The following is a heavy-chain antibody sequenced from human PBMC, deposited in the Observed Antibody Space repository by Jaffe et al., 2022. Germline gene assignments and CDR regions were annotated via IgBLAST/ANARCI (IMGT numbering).Heavy chain of an antibody. J-gene: IGHJ3*02. D-gene: IGHD3-16*01. CDR3: ARGGGLPRGFDI. CDR1: GGSFSGYY. V-gene: IGHV4-34*01. Sequence: QVQLQQWGAGLLKPSETLSLTCAVYGGSFSGYYWSWIRQPPGKGLEWIGEINHSGSTNYNPSLKSRVTISVDTSKNQFSLKLSSVTAADTAVYYCARGGGLPRGFDIWGQGTMVTVSS. CDR2: INHSGST.